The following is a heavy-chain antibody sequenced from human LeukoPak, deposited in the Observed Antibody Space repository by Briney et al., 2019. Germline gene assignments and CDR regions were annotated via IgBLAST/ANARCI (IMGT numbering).Heavy chain of an antibody. J-gene: IGHJ4*02. D-gene: IGHD6-25*01. CDR1: GYSISSGYY. CDR2: IHHGGTT. V-gene: IGHV4-38-2*02. CDR3: ARLLAYSSELDY. Sequence: PLETLSLTCTVSGYSISSGYYWGWIRQPPGKGLEWIGSIHHGGTTYYNPSLKSPVTISVDTSKNQFSLKLSSVTAADTAVYYCARLLAYSSELDYWGQGTLVTVSS.